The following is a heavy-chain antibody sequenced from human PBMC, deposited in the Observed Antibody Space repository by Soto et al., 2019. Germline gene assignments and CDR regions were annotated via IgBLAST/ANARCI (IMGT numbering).Heavy chain of an antibody. D-gene: IGHD6-19*01. Sequence: GGSLRLSCAASGFNFGVFGMHWVRQAPGKGLEWLSVLSYEGSEEYYADSVRGRFTISRDNSKNTLFLQMDSLRVDNTGVYYCALTRRSSLLEVAGPGFEYWGQGTLVTVSS. J-gene: IGHJ4*02. CDR1: GFNFGVFG. CDR3: ALTRRSSLLEVAGPGFEY. V-gene: IGHV3-30*03. CDR2: LSYEGSEE.